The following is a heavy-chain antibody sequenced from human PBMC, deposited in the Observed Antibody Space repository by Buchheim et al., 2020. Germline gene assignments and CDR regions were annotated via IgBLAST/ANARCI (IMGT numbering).Heavy chain of an antibody. CDR1: GFTFSSFS. CDR3: ARDRVSGYYGTYYFDY. CDR2: ISSSSSYI. V-gene: IGHV3-21*01. D-gene: IGHD3-10*01. Sequence: EVQLVESGGGLAQPGGSLRLSCAASGFTFSSFSMNWVRQAPGKGLEWVSSISSSSSYIYYADSVKGRFTISRDNAKNSLYLQMNSLRAEDTAVYYCARDRVSGYYGTYYFDYWGQGTL. J-gene: IGHJ4*02.